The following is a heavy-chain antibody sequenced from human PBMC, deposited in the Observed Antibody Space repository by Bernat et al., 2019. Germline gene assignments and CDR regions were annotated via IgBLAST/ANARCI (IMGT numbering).Heavy chain of an antibody. J-gene: IGHJ2*01. V-gene: IGHV4-34*01. CDR1: GGSFSGYY. Sequence: QVQLQQWGAGLLKPSETLSLTCAVYGGSFSGYYWGWIRQPPGKGLEWIGEINHSGSTNYNPSLKSRVTISVDTSKNQFSLKLSSVTAADTAVYYCARGHDYYFDLWGRGTLVTVSS. D-gene: IGHD4-11*01. CDR3: ARGHDYYFDL. CDR2: INHSGST.